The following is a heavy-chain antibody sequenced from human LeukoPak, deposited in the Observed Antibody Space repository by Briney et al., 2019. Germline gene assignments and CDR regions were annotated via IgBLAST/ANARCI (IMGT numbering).Heavy chain of an antibody. J-gene: IGHJ4*02. CDR2: IYSDTTA. CDR1: GLTVNSNY. Sequence: GGSLRLSCAASGLTVNSNYMSWVRQAPGKGLEWVSIIYSDTTAYYADSVKGRFTTSRDNSKNTLYLQMNSLRVEDTAVYYCARDEAGIYDYWGQGTLVTVSS. V-gene: IGHV3-53*01. D-gene: IGHD5-12*01. CDR3: ARDEAGIYDY.